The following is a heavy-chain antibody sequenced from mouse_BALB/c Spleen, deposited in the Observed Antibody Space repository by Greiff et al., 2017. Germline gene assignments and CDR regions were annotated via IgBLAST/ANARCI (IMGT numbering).Heavy chain of an antibody. Sequence: DVKLVESGGGLVKLGGSLKLSCAASGFTFSSYYMSWVRQTPEKRLELVAAINSNGGSTYYPDTVKGRFTISRDNAKNTLFLQMSSLKSEDTAFYCCARLDLLLRSFDYWGQGTTLTVSS. CDR1: GFTFSSYY. CDR2: INSNGGST. CDR3: ARLDLLLRSFDY. D-gene: IGHD1-1*01. V-gene: IGHV5-6-2*01. J-gene: IGHJ2*01.